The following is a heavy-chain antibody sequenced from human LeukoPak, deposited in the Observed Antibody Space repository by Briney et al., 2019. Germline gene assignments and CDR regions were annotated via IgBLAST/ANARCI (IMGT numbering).Heavy chain of an antibody. V-gene: IGHV1-2*02. Sequence: ASGKVSCKASGYTFTGYYMHWVRQAPGQGLEWMGWINPNSGGTNYAQKFQGRVTMTRDTSISTAYMELSRLRSEDTAVYYCARVVLNGYYHATYYYYMDVWGKGTTVTVSS. CDR1: GYTFTGYY. CDR2: INPNSGGT. CDR3: ARVVLNGYYHATYYYYMDV. J-gene: IGHJ6*03. D-gene: IGHD3-9*01.